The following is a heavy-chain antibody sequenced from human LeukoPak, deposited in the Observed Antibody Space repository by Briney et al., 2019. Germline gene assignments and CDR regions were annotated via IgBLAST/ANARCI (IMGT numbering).Heavy chain of an antibody. CDR3: ARRGSGSYYHPTDY. J-gene: IGHJ4*02. CDR1: GFTFSDYY. CDR2: ISSSTSYT. D-gene: IGHD3-10*01. Sequence: GGSLRLSCAASGFTFSDYYMSWIRQAPGKGLEWVSYISSSTSYTNYADSVKGRFTISRDNAKNSLYLQMNSLRAEDTAVYYCARRGSGSYYHPTDYWGQGTLVTVSS. V-gene: IGHV3-11*03.